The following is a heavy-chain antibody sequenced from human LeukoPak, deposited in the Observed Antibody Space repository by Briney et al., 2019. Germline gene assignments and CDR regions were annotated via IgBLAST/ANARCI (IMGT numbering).Heavy chain of an antibody. Sequence: GGSLRLSCAASGFTFSSYSMNWVRQAPGKGLEWVSHISNSGNIMYYADSVKGRFSISRDDAKNSLYLQMNSLRSEDTAVYYCARDLRYCSSTSCSDLDPWGQGTLVTVSS. J-gene: IGHJ5*02. CDR2: ISNSGNIM. CDR1: GFTFSSYS. CDR3: ARDLRYCSSTSCSDLDP. D-gene: IGHD2-2*01. V-gene: IGHV3-48*04.